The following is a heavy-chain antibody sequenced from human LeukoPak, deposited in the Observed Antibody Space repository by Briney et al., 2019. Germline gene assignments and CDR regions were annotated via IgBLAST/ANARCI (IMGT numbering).Heavy chain of an antibody. Sequence: GASVKVSCKASGYTFTSYAMHWVRQAPGQRLEWIGWINAGNGNTKYSQKFQGRVTITRDTSASTAYMELSSLRSEDTAVYYCAREGKAYCSSTSCPNWFDPWGQGTLVTVSS. CDR3: AREGKAYCSSTSCPNWFDP. CDR1: GYTFTSYA. D-gene: IGHD2-2*01. CDR2: INAGNGNT. J-gene: IGHJ5*02. V-gene: IGHV1-3*01.